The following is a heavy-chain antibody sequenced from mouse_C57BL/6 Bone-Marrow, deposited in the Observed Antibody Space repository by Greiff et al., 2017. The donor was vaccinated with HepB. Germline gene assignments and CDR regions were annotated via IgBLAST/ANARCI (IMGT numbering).Heavy chain of an antibody. V-gene: IGHV1-5*01. J-gene: IGHJ2*01. CDR2: IYPGNSDT. D-gene: IGHD1-1*01. CDR1: GYTFTSYW. Sequence: EVQRVESGTVLARPGASVKMSCKTSGYTFTSYWMHWVKQRPGQGLEWIGAIYPGNSDTSYNQKFKGKAKLTAVTSASTAYMELSSLTNEDSAVYYCTPLITTVVAGDYWGQGTTLTVSS. CDR3: TPLITTVVAGDY.